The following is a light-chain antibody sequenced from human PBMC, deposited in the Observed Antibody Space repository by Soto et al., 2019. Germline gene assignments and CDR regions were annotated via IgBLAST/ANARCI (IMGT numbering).Light chain of an antibody. Sequence: EIVLTQSPATLSLSPGERATLSCRASQSVSSYLAWYQQKPGQAPRLLIYGASTRPTGIPVRFSGSGSGTEFTLTISSLQSEDFAVYYCQQYNNWPSWTFGQGTKVDI. CDR3: QQYNNWPSWT. CDR1: QSVSSY. CDR2: GAS. V-gene: IGKV3-15*01. J-gene: IGKJ1*01.